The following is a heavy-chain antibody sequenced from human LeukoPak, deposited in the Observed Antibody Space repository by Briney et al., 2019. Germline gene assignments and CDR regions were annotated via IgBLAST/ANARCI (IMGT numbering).Heavy chain of an antibody. V-gene: IGHV3-23*01. CDR2: VSPPGGGT. Sequence: GGSLRLSCAASGFTFSNHGMNWVRQAPGKGLEWLSGVSPPGGGTYYADSVKGRFTISRDDSKNTLSLQMNSLRVEDTATYYCARDLAWGAFDYWGQGTLVTVSS. D-gene: IGHD7-27*01. J-gene: IGHJ4*02. CDR3: ARDLAWGAFDY. CDR1: GFTFSNHG.